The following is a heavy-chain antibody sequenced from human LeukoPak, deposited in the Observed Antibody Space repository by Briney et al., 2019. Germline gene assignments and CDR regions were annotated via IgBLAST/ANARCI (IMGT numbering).Heavy chain of an antibody. J-gene: IGHJ4*02. D-gene: IGHD2-2*01. CDR3: AKGLVVVVPESLDY. CDR1: GFTFSSYA. CDR2: ISGSGGST. Sequence: TGGSLRLSCAASGFTFSSYAMSWVRQAPGKGLEWVSAISGSGGSTYYADSVKGRFTISRDNSKNTLYLQMNSLRAEDTAVCYCAKGLVVVVPESLDYWGQGTLVTVSS. V-gene: IGHV3-23*01.